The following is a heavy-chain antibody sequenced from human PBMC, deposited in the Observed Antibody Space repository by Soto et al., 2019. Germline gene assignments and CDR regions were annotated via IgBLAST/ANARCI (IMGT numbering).Heavy chain of an antibody. V-gene: IGHV1-18*01. J-gene: IGHJ4*02. CDR2: ISAYNGNT. D-gene: IGHD6-13*01. CDR1: GYTFTSYG. CDR3: ARAPKGHSSSWHYFDY. Sequence: ASVKVSCKASGYTFTSYGISWVRQAPGQGLEWMGWISAYNGNTNYAQKLQGRVTMTTDTSTSTAYMELRSLRSDDTAVYYCARAPKGHSSSWHYFDYWGQGTLVTVSS.